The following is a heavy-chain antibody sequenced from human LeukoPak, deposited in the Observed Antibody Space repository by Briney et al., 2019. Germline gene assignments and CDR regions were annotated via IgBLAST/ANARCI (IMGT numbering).Heavy chain of an antibody. Sequence: ASVKVSCKASGGTLSNYVINWVRQAPGQGLEWMGIINPSGGSTSYAQKFQGRVTMTRDTSTSTVYMELSSLRSEDTAVYYCAGVTAAAATSDWFDPWGQGTLVTVSS. CDR1: GGTLSNYV. V-gene: IGHV1-46*01. J-gene: IGHJ5*02. CDR2: INPSGGST. D-gene: IGHD6-13*01. CDR3: AGVTAAAATSDWFDP.